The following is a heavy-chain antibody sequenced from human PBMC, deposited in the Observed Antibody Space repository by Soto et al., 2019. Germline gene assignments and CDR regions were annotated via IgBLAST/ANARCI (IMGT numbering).Heavy chain of an antibody. J-gene: IGHJ5*02. V-gene: IGHV2-5*02. D-gene: IGHD3-9*01. Sequence: QITLKESGPTLVKPTQTLTLTCTFSGFSLSTSGVGVGWIRQPPGKALEWLALIYWDNDKRYSPSLKSRLTITKDTSKNQGVLTMTNMDPVDTATYYCAHRPHRSDRRYFDPWGQGTLVTVSS. CDR2: IYWDNDK. CDR3: AHRPHRSDRRYFDP. CDR1: GFSLSTSGVG.